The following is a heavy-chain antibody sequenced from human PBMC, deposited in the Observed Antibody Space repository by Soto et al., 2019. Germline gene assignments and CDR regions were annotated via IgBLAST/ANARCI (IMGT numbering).Heavy chain of an antibody. D-gene: IGHD2-2*01. J-gene: IGHJ4*02. CDR1: EYTFTSYD. V-gene: IGHV1-8*01. CDR2: MNPNSGNT. CDR3: ARGHAPFCNTATCYDY. Sequence: ASVKVSCKTSEYTFTSYDIDWVRQASGQGLEWMGWMNPNSGNTGYAQKFQGRVTMTMNTSISTAYMELSSLRFDDTAVYFCARGHAPFCNTATCYDYWGQGTPVTVSS.